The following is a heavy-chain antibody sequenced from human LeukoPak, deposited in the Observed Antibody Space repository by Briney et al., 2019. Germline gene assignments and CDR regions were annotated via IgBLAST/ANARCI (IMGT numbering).Heavy chain of an antibody. D-gene: IGHD1-26*01. CDR2: INPRGGST. V-gene: IGHV1-46*01. J-gene: IGHJ4*02. CDR3: ARDLCGSCIDY. CDR1: GYTFTSYY. Sequence: ASVKLSCKASGYTFTSYYMHWVRQAPGQALEWMGIINPRGGSTSYAQKFQGRVTMTRDTSTSTVYMELSSLRAEDAAVYYCARDLCGSCIDYWGQGTLVTVSS.